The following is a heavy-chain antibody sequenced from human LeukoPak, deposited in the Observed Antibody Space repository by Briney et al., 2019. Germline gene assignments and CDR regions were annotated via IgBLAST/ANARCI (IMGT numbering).Heavy chain of an antibody. D-gene: IGHD6-13*01. J-gene: IGHJ5*02. CDR2: INPNNGGT. CDR1: GYTFTGYS. V-gene: IGHV1-2*06. CDR3: ARVVGPRIAAAGNWFDP. Sequence: ASVKVSCKASGYTFTGYSIHWVRQAPGQGLEWMGRINPNNGGTNYAQQFQGRVTMTRDTSASTAYMELSSLRSDDTAVYYCARVVGPRIAAAGNWFDPWGQGTLVTVSS.